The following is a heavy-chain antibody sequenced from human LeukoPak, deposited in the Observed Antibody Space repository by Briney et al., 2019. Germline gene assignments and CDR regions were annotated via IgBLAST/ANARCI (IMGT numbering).Heavy chain of an antibody. D-gene: IGHD3-16*02. CDR2: IYSGGST. Sequence: GGSLRLSCAASGFTVSSNYMSWVRQAPGKGLEWVSVIYSGGSTYYADSVKGRFTISRDNSKNTLYLQMNSLRAEGTAVYYCARETYDYVWGSYRYWYFDYWGQGTLVTVSS. V-gene: IGHV3-66*01. CDR1: GFTVSSNY. CDR3: ARETYDYVWGSYRYWYFDY. J-gene: IGHJ4*02.